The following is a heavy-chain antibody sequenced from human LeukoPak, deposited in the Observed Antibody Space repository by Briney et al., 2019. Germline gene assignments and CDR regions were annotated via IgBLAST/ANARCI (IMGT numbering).Heavy chain of an antibody. CDR3: AKRESYGSGWHHFDY. V-gene: IGHV3-23*01. Sequence: PGGSLRLSCTASGLTFSRYDMHWVRQAPGKGLEWVSTLSGSGGTTYYADSVKGRFTISRDNSKNTLYLQMNSLRGEDTAVYYCAKRESYGSGWHHFDYWGQGTLVTVSP. CDR1: GLTFSRYD. CDR2: LSGSGGTT. D-gene: IGHD6-19*01. J-gene: IGHJ4*02.